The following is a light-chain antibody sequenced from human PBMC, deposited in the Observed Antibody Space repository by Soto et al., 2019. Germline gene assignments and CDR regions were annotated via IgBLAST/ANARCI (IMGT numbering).Light chain of an antibody. J-gene: IGLJ2*01. CDR2: DVS. CDR1: SCDVGGYNY. Sequence: QSVLTQPASVSGSPGQSITISCTGTSCDVGGYNYVSWYQHHPGKAPKLMIYDVSNRPSGVSSRLSGSKSGNTASLTISGLQAEDEADYYCSSYTSISTVVFGGGTKLTVL. V-gene: IGLV2-14*03. CDR3: SSYTSISTVV.